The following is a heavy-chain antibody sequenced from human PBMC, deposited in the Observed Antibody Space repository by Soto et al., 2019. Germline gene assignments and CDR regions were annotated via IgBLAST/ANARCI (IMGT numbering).Heavy chain of an antibody. Sequence: GGSLRLSCAASGFTFSSYWMSWVRQAPGKGLEWVANIKQDGSEKYYVDSVKGRFTISRDNAKNSLYLQMNSLRAEDTAVYYCARDEAIGVRGVIVYYYYYMDVWGKGTTVTVSS. V-gene: IGHV3-7*01. CDR2: IKQDGSEK. J-gene: IGHJ6*03. CDR1: GFTFSSYW. D-gene: IGHD3-10*01. CDR3: ARDEAIGVRGVIVYYYYYMDV.